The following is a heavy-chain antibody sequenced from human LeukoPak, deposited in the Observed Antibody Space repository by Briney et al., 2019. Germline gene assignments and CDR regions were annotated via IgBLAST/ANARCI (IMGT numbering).Heavy chain of an antibody. CDR1: GFTFSSYA. V-gene: IGHV3-30-3*01. CDR3: AGGLPLYYFDY. D-gene: IGHD5/OR15-5a*01. J-gene: IGHJ4*02. Sequence: GRSLRLSCAASGFTFSSYALHWVRQAPGRGLEWVALISYDGSQKYYADSVKGRFTISRDNSKNTLYLQMNSLRAEDTAVYFCAGGLPLYYFDYWGQGTLVTVSS. CDR2: ISYDGSQK.